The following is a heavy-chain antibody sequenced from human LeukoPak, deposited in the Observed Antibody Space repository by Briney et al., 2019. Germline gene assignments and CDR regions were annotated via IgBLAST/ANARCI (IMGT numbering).Heavy chain of an antibody. Sequence: GGTLRLSCAASGFTLSSYGMHWVRQAPGKELEYVSAISSNGGSTYYANSVKGRFTISRDNSKNSLTLQMDSLRDEDTAVYFCARGLRLFDWVGDDLYYFDHWGQGGLVTVSS. CDR1: GFTLSSYG. J-gene: IGHJ4*02. CDR2: ISSNGGST. CDR3: ARGLRLFDWVGDDLYYFDH. V-gene: IGHV3-64*01. D-gene: IGHD3-9*01.